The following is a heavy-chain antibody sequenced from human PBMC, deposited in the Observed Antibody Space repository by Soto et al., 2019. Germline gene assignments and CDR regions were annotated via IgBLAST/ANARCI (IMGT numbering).Heavy chain of an antibody. CDR1: GGSISSYY. D-gene: IGHD6-13*01. V-gene: IGHV4-4*07. CDR3: ARAAAGTPAYPNNWFDP. CDR2: IYTSGST. J-gene: IGHJ5*02. Sequence: QVQLQESGPGLVKPSETLSLTCTVSGGSISSYYWSWIRQPAGQGLEWIGRIYTSGSTNYNPSLKSRVTMSVDTSKNQFSLKLSSVTAADTAVYYCARAAAGTPAYPNNWFDPWGQGTLVTVSS.